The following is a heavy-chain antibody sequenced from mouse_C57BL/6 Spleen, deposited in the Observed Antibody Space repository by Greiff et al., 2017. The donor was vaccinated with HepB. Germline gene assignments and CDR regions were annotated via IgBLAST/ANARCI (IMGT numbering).Heavy chain of an antibody. CDR1: GFSFNTYA. CDR3: VRPQYYYGSSFAY. Sequence: EVQLVESGGGLVQPKGSLKLSCAASGFSFNTYAMNWVRQAPGKGLEWVARIRSKSNNYATYYADSVKDRFTISRDDSESMLYLQMNNLKTEDTAMYYCVRPQYYYGSSFAYWGQGTLVTVSA. CDR2: IRSKSNNYAT. D-gene: IGHD1-1*01. V-gene: IGHV10-1*01. J-gene: IGHJ3*01.